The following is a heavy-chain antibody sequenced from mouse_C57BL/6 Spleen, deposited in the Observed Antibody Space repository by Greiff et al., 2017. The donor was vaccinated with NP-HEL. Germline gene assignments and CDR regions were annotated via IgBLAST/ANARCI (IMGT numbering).Heavy chain of an antibody. J-gene: IGHJ4*01. D-gene: IGHD2-4*01. CDR1: GFTFSSYG. Sequence: EVQLVESGGDLVKPGGSLKLSCAASGFTFSSYGMSWFRQTPDKRLEWVATISSGGSYTYYPDSVTGRFTISRDNAKNTLYLQMSSLKSEDTAMYYWARHPDYDYDAYYAMDYWGQGTSVTVSS. V-gene: IGHV5-6*01. CDR3: ARHPDYDYDAYYAMDY. CDR2: ISSGGSYT.